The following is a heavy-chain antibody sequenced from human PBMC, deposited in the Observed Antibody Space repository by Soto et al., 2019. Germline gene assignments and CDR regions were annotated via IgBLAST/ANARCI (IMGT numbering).Heavy chain of an antibody. CDR1: GYSFTSYR. V-gene: IGHV1-18*01. CDR3: ARALYYDNSNWFDP. D-gene: IGHD3-22*01. J-gene: IGHJ5*02. CDR2: ITAYNGNT. Sequence: SVEVSCKASGYSFTSYRISWVRQAPGQGLECMAWITAYNGNTNYAQKLQGRVTMTPDTSTSTAYMELRSLRSDDTAVYYCARALYYDNSNWFDPWGQRPLVTVSS.